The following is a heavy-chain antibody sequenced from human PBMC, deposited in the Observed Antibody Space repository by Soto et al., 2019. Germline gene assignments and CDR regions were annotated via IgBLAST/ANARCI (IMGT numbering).Heavy chain of an antibody. Sequence: PGESLKISCKGSGCSFTSYWIGWVRQMPGKGLEWMGIIYPGDSDTRYSPSFQGQVTISADKSISTAYLQWSSLKASDTAMYYCAAVSSGWYGGYYYYGMDVWGQGTTVTVSS. J-gene: IGHJ6*02. CDR3: AAVSSGWYGGYYYYGMDV. CDR1: GCSFTSYW. CDR2: IYPGDSDT. V-gene: IGHV5-51*01. D-gene: IGHD6-19*01.